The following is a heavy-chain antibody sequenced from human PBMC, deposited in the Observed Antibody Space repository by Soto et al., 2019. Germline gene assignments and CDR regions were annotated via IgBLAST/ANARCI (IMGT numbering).Heavy chain of an antibody. Sequence: EVQLVESGGGLVQPGGSLRLSCAASGFTFSSYEMNWVRQAPGKGLEWVSYISSSGSTIYYADSVKGRFTISRDNAKNSLYLQMNSLRAADTAVYYCARGAVAGSDAFDIWGQGTMVTVSS. V-gene: IGHV3-48*03. CDR2: ISSSGSTI. CDR3: ARGAVAGSDAFDI. D-gene: IGHD6-19*01. J-gene: IGHJ3*02. CDR1: GFTFSSYE.